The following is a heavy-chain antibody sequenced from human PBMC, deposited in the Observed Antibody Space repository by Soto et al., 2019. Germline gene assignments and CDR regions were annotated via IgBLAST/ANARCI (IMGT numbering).Heavy chain of an antibody. CDR2: IMPVMQTP. V-gene: IGHV1-69*12. Sequence: QVQLVQSGAEVKKPGSSVKVSCKASGGTFRTSAISWVRQAPGQGLEWVGGIMPVMQTPDYAQNFQGLVTTTAADSTTAAILELTSLSDDATALYYCARDKDLLQLGGNYYYILDVWGQGTAITVSS. CDR3: ARDKDLLQLGGNYYYILDV. CDR1: GGTFRTSA. J-gene: IGHJ6*02. D-gene: IGHD1-1*01.